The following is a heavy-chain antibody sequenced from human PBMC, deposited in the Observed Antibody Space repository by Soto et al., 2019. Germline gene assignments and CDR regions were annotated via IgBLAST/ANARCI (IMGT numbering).Heavy chain of an antibody. CDR1: GFTFSSYA. J-gene: IGHJ4*02. CDR2: ISGSGGST. V-gene: IGHV3-23*01. Sequence: GVSLRLSCAASGFTFSSYAMSWVRQAPGKGLEWVSAISGSGGSTYYADSVKGRFTISRDNSKNTLYLQMNSLRAEDTAVYYCAKDRVAVAAHRPFDYWGQGTLVTVSS. CDR3: AKDRVAVAAHRPFDY. D-gene: IGHD6-19*01.